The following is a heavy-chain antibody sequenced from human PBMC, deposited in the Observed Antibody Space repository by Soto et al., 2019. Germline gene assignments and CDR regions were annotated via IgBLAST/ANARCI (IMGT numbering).Heavy chain of an antibody. J-gene: IGHJ6*02. CDR2: ISWNSGSI. Sequence: EVQLVESGGGLVQPGRSLRLSCAASGFTFDDYAMHWVRQAPGKGLAWVSGISWNSGSIGYADSVKGRFTISRDNAKNSLYLQMNSLRAEDTALYYCAKDITGTEYYGMDVWGQGTTVTVSS. V-gene: IGHV3-9*01. CDR1: GFTFDDYA. CDR3: AKDITGTEYYGMDV. D-gene: IGHD1-20*01.